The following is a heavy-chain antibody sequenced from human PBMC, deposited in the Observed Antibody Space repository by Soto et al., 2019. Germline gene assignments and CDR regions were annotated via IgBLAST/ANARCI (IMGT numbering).Heavy chain of an antibody. CDR2: ISPNNGTA. Sequence: ASVKVSCKASGYTFSNYGITWVRQAPGQGLEWMGWISPNNGTANYAQKFQGRVTITADKSTSTAYMELSSLRSEDTAVYYCARESRYCSGGSCYFLPGIDYWGQGTLVTVSS. V-gene: IGHV1-18*01. CDR3: ARESRYCSGGSCYFLPGIDY. D-gene: IGHD2-15*01. J-gene: IGHJ4*02. CDR1: GYTFSNYG.